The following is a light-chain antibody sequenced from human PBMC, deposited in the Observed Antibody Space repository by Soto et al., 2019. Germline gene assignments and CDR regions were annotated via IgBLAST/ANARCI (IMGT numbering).Light chain of an antibody. Sequence: EIVLTQSPGALSLSPGERATLSCRASQTASSSHLAWYQQKPGQAPRLLIYDASSRATGISDRFSGSGSGTDFTLTISSLEPEDFAVYYCQQYGSTPQTFGQGTKVDI. CDR3: QQYGSTPQT. V-gene: IGKV3-20*01. J-gene: IGKJ1*01. CDR2: DAS. CDR1: QTASSSH.